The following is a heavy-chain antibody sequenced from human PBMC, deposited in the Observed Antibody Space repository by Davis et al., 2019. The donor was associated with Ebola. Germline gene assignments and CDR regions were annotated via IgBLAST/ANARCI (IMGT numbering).Heavy chain of an antibody. D-gene: IGHD2-21*02. CDR3: ATCRGDCGGAFDI. CDR2: IIPIFGTA. V-gene: IGHV1-69*13. CDR1: GGTSSNYA. Sequence: SVTVSCKASGGTSSNYAISWVRQAPGQGFEWMGGIIPIFGTAKYAQKFQGRVTLIAHESTSTAYMELSSLRSEDTAVYYCATCRGDCGGAFDIWGQGTMVTVSS. J-gene: IGHJ3*02.